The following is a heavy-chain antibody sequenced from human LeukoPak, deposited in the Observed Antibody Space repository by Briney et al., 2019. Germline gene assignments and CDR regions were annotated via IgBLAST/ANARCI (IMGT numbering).Heavy chain of an antibody. J-gene: IGHJ1*01. CDR2: LKSKTDGGTT. Sequence: GGSLRLSCAASGFTFTNAWMSWVRQAPGKGLEWVGRLKSKTDGGTTDYAAPVKGRFTISKDDSKNTLYLQMNSLITEDTAVYYCTKDLVFWGRGTLVTVSS. D-gene: IGHD6-13*01. V-gene: IGHV3-15*01. CDR1: GFTFTNAW. CDR3: TKDLVF.